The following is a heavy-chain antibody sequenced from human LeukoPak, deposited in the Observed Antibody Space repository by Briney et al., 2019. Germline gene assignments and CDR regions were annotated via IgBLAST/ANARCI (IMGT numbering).Heavy chain of an antibody. CDR1: GDSINSLDL. D-gene: IGHD3-22*01. Sequence: SETLSLTCTVSGDSINSLDLWSWVRQPPGKGLEWIGEMYLSGTTHSNPSVKSRVTISIDKSKNQFFLNLSSMTAADTAVYYCAGLVGRYSSGLYYYYFDYWGQGTLVTVSS. V-gene: IGHV4-4*02. CDR3: AGLVGRYSSGLYYYYFDY. CDR2: MYLSGTT. J-gene: IGHJ4*02.